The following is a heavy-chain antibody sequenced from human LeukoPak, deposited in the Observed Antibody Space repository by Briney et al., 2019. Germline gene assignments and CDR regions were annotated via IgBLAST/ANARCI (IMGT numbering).Heavy chain of an antibody. CDR1: GYTFTGYY. J-gene: IGHJ5*02. CDR2: INPNSGGT. V-gene: IGHV1-2*02. Sequence: ASVRVSCKASGYTFTGYYMHWVRQAPGQGLEWMGWINPNSGGTNYAQKFQGRVTMTRDTSISTAYMELSRLRSDDTAVYYCARGKASSASFDPWGQGTLVTVSS. CDR3: ARGKASSASFDP. D-gene: IGHD6-6*01.